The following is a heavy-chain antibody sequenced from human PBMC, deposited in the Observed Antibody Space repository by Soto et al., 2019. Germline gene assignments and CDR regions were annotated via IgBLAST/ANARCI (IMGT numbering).Heavy chain of an antibody. CDR1: GGSVSSGSYY. V-gene: IGHV4-61*01. CDR3: ARDCYGGNSFSYGMDV. D-gene: IGHD4-17*01. J-gene: IGHJ6*02. Sequence: ALETLSLTCTVSGGSVSSGSYYWSWIRQPPGKGLEWIGYIYYSGSTNYNPSLKSRVTISVDTSKNQFSLKLSSVTAADTAVYYCARDCYGGNSFSYGMDVWGQGTTVTVSS. CDR2: IYYSGST.